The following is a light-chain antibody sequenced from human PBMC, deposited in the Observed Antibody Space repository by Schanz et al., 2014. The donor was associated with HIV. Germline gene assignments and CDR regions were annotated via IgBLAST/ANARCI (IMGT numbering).Light chain of an antibody. Sequence: QSVLTQPPSASATPGQRVSISCSGNSSNVGSNTVNWYQHLPGAAPKLLLYSDDQRPSGIPDRFSGSKSGTSASLAISGLQSDDEADYYCAAWDDRSYVVFGGGTKLTVL. CDR2: SDD. J-gene: IGLJ2*01. CDR3: AAWDDRSYVV. V-gene: IGLV1-44*01. CDR1: SSNVGSNT.